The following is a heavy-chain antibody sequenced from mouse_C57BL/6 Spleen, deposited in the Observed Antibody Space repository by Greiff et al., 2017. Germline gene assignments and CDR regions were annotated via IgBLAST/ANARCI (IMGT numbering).Heavy chain of an antibody. Sequence: EVKLEESGGGLVQPGGSMKLSCAASGFTFSDAWMDWVRQSPEKGLEWVAEIRNKANNHATYYAESVKGRFTISRDDSKSSVYLQMNSLRAEDTGIYYCTSTTVVEGVYFDYWGQGTTLTVSS. V-gene: IGHV6-6*01. D-gene: IGHD1-1*01. CDR2: IRNKANNHAT. CDR1: GFTFSDAW. CDR3: TSTTVVEGVYFDY. J-gene: IGHJ2*01.